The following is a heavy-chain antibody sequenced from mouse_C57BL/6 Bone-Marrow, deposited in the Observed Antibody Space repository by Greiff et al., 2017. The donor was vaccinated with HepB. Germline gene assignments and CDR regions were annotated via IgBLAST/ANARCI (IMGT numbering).Heavy chain of an antibody. J-gene: IGHJ2*01. V-gene: IGHV1-64*01. CDR2: IHPNSGST. D-gene: IGHD1-1*01. CDR3: ARVRYYGSSYGRDY. Sequence: VQLQQPGAELVKPGASVKLSCKASGYTFTSYWMHWVKQRPGQGLEWIGMIHPNSGSTNYNEKFKSKATLTVDKSSSTAYMQLSSLTSEDSAVYYCARVRYYGSSYGRDYWGQGTTLTVSS. CDR1: GYTFTSYW.